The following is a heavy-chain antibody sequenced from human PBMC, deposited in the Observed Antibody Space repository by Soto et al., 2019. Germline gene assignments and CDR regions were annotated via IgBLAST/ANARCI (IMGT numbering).Heavy chain of an antibody. D-gene: IGHD1-26*01. Sequence: SETLSLTRTVSSATISSWYWSWIRQPPGKGLEWIGYIYYSGSTNCNPSLKSRVTISVDTSKNQFSLKLSSVTAADTAVYYCARRYGSAIDYWGQGTLVTVS. CDR1: SATISSWY. CDR3: ARRYGSAIDY. V-gene: IGHV4-59*08. J-gene: IGHJ4*02. CDR2: IYYSGST.